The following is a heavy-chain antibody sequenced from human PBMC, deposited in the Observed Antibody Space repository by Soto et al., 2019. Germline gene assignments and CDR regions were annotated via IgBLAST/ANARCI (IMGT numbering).Heavy chain of an antibody. Sequence: QVQLQESGPGLVKPSQTLSLTCTVSGGSISSGGYYWTWIRQHPGKGLEWIGYNYYSGITYYNPSINSRVTISLATSKNQFSLKLSSVTAADTAVYYCARGSSIAGLYYGMDVWGQGTTVTVSS. J-gene: IGHJ6*02. CDR2: NYYSGIT. CDR3: ARGSSIAGLYYGMDV. D-gene: IGHD6-6*01. CDR1: GGSISSGGYY. V-gene: IGHV4-31*03.